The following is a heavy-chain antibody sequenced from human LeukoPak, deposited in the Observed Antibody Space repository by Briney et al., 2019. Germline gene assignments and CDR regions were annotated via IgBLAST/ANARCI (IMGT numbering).Heavy chain of an antibody. CDR1: GYTFDSYG. CDR2: ITAYSGHI. J-gene: IGHJ4*02. CDR3: ARGGRTTAPDY. V-gene: IGHV1-18*01. Sequence: ASVKVSCKTSGYTFDSYGISWARQAPGQGLEWMAWITAYSGHIDYAQNLQGRVTVTTDTSTSTAYMELRSLRSDDTAVYYCARGGRTTAPDYWGQGTLVTVSS. D-gene: IGHD2/OR15-2a*01.